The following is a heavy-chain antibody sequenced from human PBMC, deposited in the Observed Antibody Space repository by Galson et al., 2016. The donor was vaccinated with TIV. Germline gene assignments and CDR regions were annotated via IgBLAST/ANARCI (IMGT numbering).Heavy chain of an antibody. CDR1: GFIISPYG. D-gene: IGHD3-22*01. J-gene: IGHJ4*02. CDR2: ISSDGNNK. Sequence: SLRLSCAASGFIISPYGLHWVRQAPGKGLEWVAVISSDGNNKDYADSMKGRFTISRDNSKNTLYLQMGSLRPEDTAVYYCASETFYYDIRDYAPLGFWGQGTLVTVSS. CDR3: ASETFYYDIRDYAPLGF. V-gene: IGHV3-30*03.